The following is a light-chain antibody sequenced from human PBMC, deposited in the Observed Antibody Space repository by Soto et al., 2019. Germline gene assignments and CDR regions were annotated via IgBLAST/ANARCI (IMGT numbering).Light chain of an antibody. V-gene: IGKV1-9*01. CDR2: AAS. CDR3: QQLNSYPT. Sequence: DIQLTQSRSFLSASVGDRVTITCRAIQGISSYLAWYQQKPGKAPKLLIYAASTLQSGVPSRFSGSGSGTEFTLTISSLQPEDFPTYYCQQLNSYPTFGGGTKVEIK. CDR1: QGISSY. J-gene: IGKJ4*01.